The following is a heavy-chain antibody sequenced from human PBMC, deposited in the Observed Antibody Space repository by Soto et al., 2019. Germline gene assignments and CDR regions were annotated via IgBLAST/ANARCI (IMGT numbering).Heavy chain of an antibody. J-gene: IGHJ6*02. V-gene: IGHV3-30*18. CDR3: AKDRNRGSYYYYGMDV. D-gene: IGHD7-27*01. Sequence: LRLSCAASGFTFSSYGMHWVRQAPGKGLEWVAVISYDGSNKYYADSVKGRFTIARDNSKNTLYLQMNSLRAEDTAVYYCAKDRNRGSYYYYGMDVWGQGTPVTVSS. CDR2: ISYDGSNK. CDR1: GFTFSSYG.